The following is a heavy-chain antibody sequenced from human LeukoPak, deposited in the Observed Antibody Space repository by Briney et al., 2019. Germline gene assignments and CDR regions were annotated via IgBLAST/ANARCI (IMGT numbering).Heavy chain of an antibody. J-gene: IGHJ6*02. V-gene: IGHV3-23*01. CDR3: AKEGFGGYYPHYHYYGMDV. CDR1: GFTFTSYA. CDR2: ITGSGDST. D-gene: IGHD1-26*01. Sequence: PGGSLRLSCAASGFTFTSYAMSWVRQAPGKGLEWVSAITGSGDSTFYADSVKGRFTISRDNSKNTVHLQMKSLRAEDTAVYYCAKEGFGGYYPHYHYYGMDVWGQGTTVTVSS.